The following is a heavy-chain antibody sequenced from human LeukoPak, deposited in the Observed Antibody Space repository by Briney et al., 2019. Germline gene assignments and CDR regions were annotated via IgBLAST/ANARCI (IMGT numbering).Heavy chain of an antibody. CDR2: VDPSDSYT. CDR1: GYSFTNYL. D-gene: IGHD2-15*01. Sequence: GESLKISCKGSGYSFTNYLISWVRQMPGKGLEWMGRVDPSDSYTNYSPSFRGQVTISADKSISTAYLQWSSLKASDTAMYYCARRRSCSGGSCYEDFDYWGQGTLVTVSS. V-gene: IGHV5-10-1*04. CDR3: ARRRSCSGGSCYEDFDY. J-gene: IGHJ4*02.